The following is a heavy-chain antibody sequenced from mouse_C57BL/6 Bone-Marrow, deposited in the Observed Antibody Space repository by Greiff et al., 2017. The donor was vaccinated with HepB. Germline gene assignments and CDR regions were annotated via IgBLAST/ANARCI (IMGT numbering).Heavy chain of an antibody. Sequence: DVMLVESGGDLVKPGGSLKLSCAASGFTFSSYGMSWVRQTPDKRLEWVATISSGGSYTYYPDSVKGRFTISRDNAKNTLYLQMSSLKSEDTAMYYCASPLATTGDWYFDVWGTGTTVTVSS. J-gene: IGHJ1*03. CDR3: ASPLATTGDWYFDV. CDR2: ISSGGSYT. V-gene: IGHV5-6*02. D-gene: IGHD1-1*01. CDR1: GFTFSSYG.